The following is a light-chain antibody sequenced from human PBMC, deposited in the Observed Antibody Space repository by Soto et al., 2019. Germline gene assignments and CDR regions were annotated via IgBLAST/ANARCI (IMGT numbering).Light chain of an antibody. V-gene: IGKV3-15*01. CDR2: GAS. Sequence: EIVMTQSPATLSVSPGERTTLSCRASQSISSNLAWYQQKPGQAPRLLIYGASTKATGVAARFSGSGSGTESTLTISSPQSEDVAVYYCQQYNTWITSVQGTRLEIK. CDR1: QSISSN. J-gene: IGKJ5*01. CDR3: QQYNTWIT.